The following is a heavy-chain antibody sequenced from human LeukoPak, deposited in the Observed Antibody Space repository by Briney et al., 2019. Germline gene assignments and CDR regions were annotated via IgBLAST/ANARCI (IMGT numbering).Heavy chain of an antibody. V-gene: IGHV3-23*01. CDR2: ISGSGSTT. CDR1: GFTFSTYG. Sequence: PGGSLRLSCSASGFTFSTYGMSWVRQAPGKGLEWVISISGSGSTTFYADSVKGRFTISRDNSKNTLYLQMNSLRAEDTAVYYCAKRDYWGQGTLVTVSS. J-gene: IGHJ4*02. CDR3: AKRDY.